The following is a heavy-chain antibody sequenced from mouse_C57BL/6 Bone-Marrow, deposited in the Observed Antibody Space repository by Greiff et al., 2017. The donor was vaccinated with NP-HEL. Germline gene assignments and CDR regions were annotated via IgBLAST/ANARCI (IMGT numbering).Heavy chain of an antibody. D-gene: IGHD2-4*01. V-gene: IGHV5-16*01. CDR1: GFTFSDYY. Sequence: VQLKESEGGLVQPGSSMKLSCTTSGFTFSDYYMAWVRPVPEKGLDWVANINYDGSSTYYLDSLKSRFIISRDNAKNILYLQMSSRKSEDTATYYCAREGGLRRRTYAMDYWGQGTSVTVSS. CDR2: INYDGSST. CDR3: AREGGLRRRTYAMDY. J-gene: IGHJ4*01.